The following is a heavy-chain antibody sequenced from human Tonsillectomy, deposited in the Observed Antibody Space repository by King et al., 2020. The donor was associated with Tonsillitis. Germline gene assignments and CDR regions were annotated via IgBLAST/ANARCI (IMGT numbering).Heavy chain of an antibody. CDR2: IDWDDDK. CDR3: ARIWGFVESTPNNYYYYGMEV. J-gene: IGHJ6*02. CDR1: GFSLSTSGMC. V-gene: IGHV2-70*01. D-gene: IGHD3-10*01. Sequence: VTLKESGPALVKPTQTLTLTCTFSGFSLSTSGMCVSWIRQPPGKALEWLALIDWDDDKYYSTSLKTRLTISKDTSKNQVALTMTNMDPVDTATYYCARIWGFVESTPNNYYYYGMEVWGQGTTVTVSS.